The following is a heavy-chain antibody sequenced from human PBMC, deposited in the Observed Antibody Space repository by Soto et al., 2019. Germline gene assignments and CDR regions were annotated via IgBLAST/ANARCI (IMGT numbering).Heavy chain of an antibody. V-gene: IGHV4-4*02. D-gene: IGHD6-13*01. CDR1: GGSISSSNW. CDR3: ARDQYQIAAAGTPGYYGMDV. CDR2: IYHSGST. J-gene: IGHJ6*02. Sequence: PSETLSLTCAVSGGSISSSNWWSWVRQPPGKGLEWIGEIYHSGSTNYNPSLKSRVTISVDKSKNQFSLKLSSVTAADTAVYYCARDQYQIAAAGTPGYYGMDVWGQGTTVTV.